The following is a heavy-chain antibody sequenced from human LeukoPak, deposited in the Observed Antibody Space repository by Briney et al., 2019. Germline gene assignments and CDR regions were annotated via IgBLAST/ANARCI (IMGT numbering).Heavy chain of an antibody. Sequence: GGSLRLSCAASGFSVTSNHMTWVRQAPGKGLEWVSVTYSGGTTYYAGSVKDRFTSSRDNSKNTLYLQMISLRVEDTAVYYCARESPTTVTYFDYGGQGNLVTVSS. CDR2: TYSGGTT. V-gene: IGHV3-66*01. CDR3: ARESPTTVTYFDY. CDR1: GFSVTSNH. J-gene: IGHJ4*02. D-gene: IGHD4-17*01.